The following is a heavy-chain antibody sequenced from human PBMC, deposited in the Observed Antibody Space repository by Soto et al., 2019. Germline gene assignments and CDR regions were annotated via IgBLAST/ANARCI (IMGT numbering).Heavy chain of an antibody. CDR1: GYTFTGYY. V-gene: IGHV1-2*04. CDR2: INPNSGGT. J-gene: IGHJ4*02. Sequence: GASVKVSCKASGYTFTGYYMHWVRQAPGQGLEWMGWINPNSGGTNYAQKFQGWVTMTRDTSISTAYMELSRLRSDDTAVYYCARDWNGDYDSYDYWGQGTLVTVSS. D-gene: IGHD4-17*01. CDR3: ARDWNGDYDSYDY.